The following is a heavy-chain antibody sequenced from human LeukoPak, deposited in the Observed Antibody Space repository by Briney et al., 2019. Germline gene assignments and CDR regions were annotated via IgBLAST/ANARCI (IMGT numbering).Heavy chain of an antibody. CDR1: GFTFSHYS. CDR2: ISNSSDTI. V-gene: IGHV3-48*04. J-gene: IGHJ4*02. CDR3: ARVAPFDY. Sequence: PGGSLRLSCAASGFTFSHYSMNWVRQAPGKGLEWVSYISNSSDTIYYGGSVQGRFTISRDNAKNSLYLQMNSLRAEDTAVYYCARVAPFDYWGQGTLVTVSS.